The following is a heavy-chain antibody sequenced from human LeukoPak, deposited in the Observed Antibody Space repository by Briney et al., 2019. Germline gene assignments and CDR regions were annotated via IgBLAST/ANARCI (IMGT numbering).Heavy chain of an antibody. V-gene: IGHV1-69*04. J-gene: IGHJ4*02. D-gene: IGHD5-12*01. CDR3: AREDADSAYADGDY. CDR1: GGIFSSYT. CDR2: IIPLLGIA. Sequence: ASVKVSCKASGGIFSSYTISWVRQAPGQGLEWMGRIIPLLGIANYAQKFQGRVTIIADKSTSTAYMELSSLRSEDTAVYYCAREDADSAYADGDYWGQGTLVTVSS.